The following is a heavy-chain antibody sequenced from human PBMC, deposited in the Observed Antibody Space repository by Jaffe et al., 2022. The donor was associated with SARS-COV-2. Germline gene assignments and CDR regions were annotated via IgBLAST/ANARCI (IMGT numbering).Heavy chain of an antibody. CDR3: ARREVGTMLDY. J-gene: IGHJ4*02. Sequence: QLQLQESGPGLVKPSETLSLTCVVSGGSISSSSYYWGWIRQPPGEALEWIATINHVGGTYYNPSLKSRLTISADTSKNQFSLKMSSVTAADTAVYYCARREVGTMLDYWGQGTLVTVSS. CDR2: INHVGGT. CDR1: GGSISSSSYY. V-gene: IGHV4-39*01. D-gene: IGHD1-26*01.